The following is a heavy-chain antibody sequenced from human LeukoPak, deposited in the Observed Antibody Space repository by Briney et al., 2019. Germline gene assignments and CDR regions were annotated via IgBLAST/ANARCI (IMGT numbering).Heavy chain of an antibody. CDR3: ARQVGDGRWYFDY. D-gene: IGHD4-23*01. V-gene: IGHV4-39*01. Sequence: PSETLSLTCTVSGGSISSSSYWWGLIRQPPGKGLEWIGSIYYSGQTYYNPSLKSRVTISVDTPKNQFSLKLTSVNAADTAVYHCARQVGDGRWYFDYWGQGTLVTVSS. CDR1: GGSISSSSYW. J-gene: IGHJ4*02. CDR2: IYYSGQT.